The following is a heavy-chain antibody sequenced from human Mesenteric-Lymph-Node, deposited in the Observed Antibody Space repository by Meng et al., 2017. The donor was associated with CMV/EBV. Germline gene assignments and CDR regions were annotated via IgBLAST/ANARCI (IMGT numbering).Heavy chain of an antibody. CDR2: INHSGST. CDR1: GGSFSGYY. J-gene: IGHJ5*02. D-gene: IGHD6-6*01. Sequence: SETLSLTFDVYGGSFSGYYWSWIRQLPGKGLGWIGEINHSGSTNYNPSLKSRVTISVDTSKNQFSLKLSFVTAADTAVYYCARRARIAARSCFDPWGQGTLVTVSS. CDR3: ARRARIAARSCFDP. V-gene: IGHV4-34*01.